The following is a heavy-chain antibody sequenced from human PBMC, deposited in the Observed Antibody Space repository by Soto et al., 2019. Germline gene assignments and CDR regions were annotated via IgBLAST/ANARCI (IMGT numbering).Heavy chain of an antibody. D-gene: IGHD6-13*01. CDR2: IYYSGST. CDR3: AREVAAAADY. V-gene: IGHV4-61*08. Sequence: SETLSLTCTVSGGSISSGGYYWSWIRQPPGKGLEWIGYIYYSGSTNYNPSLKSRVTMSVDTSKNQFSLKPSSVTAADTAVYYCAREVAAAADYWGQGTLVTVSS. CDR1: GGSISSGGYY. J-gene: IGHJ4*02.